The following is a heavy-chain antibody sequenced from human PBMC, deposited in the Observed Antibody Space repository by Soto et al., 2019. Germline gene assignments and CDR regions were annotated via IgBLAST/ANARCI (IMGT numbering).Heavy chain of an antibody. CDR3: ARYGAARPQSGFDY. D-gene: IGHD6-6*01. CDR1: GGSISSGDYY. CDR2: IYYSGST. V-gene: IGHV4-30-4*01. J-gene: IGHJ4*02. Sequence: PSETLSLTCTVSGGSISSGDYYWSWIRQPPGKGLEWIGYIYYSGSTYYNPSLKSRVTVSVDTSKNQFSLKLSSVTAADTAVHYCARYGAARPQSGFDYWGQGTLVTVSS.